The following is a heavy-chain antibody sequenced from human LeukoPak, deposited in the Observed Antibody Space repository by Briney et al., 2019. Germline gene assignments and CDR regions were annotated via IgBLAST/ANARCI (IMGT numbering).Heavy chain of an antibody. V-gene: IGHV4-39*01. J-gene: IGHJ4*02. CDR3: ARLGGGGISYYDFWSGSQVAYYFDY. CDR1: GGSVSSGSYY. CDR2: IYYSGST. D-gene: IGHD3-3*01. Sequence: SETLSLTCTVSGGSVSSGSYYWSWIRQPPGKGLEWIGSIYYSGSTYYNPSLKSRVTISVDTSKTQFSLKLSSVTAADTAVYYCARLGGGGISYYDFWSGSQVAYYFDYWGQGTLVTVSS.